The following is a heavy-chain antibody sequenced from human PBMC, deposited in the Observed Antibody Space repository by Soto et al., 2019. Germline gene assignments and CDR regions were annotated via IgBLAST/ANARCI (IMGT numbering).Heavy chain of an antibody. CDR2: NNPSGGST. D-gene: IGHD3-22*01. Sequence: ASVKVSCKASGYTFTSYYMPWVRQAPLQGLEWMGINNPSGGSTSYAQKFQGRVTMTRDTSTSTVYMELSSLRSEDTAVYYCARGSKWLLFDYWGQGTLVTVSS. CDR1: GYTFTSYY. V-gene: IGHV1-46*01. CDR3: ARGSKWLLFDY. J-gene: IGHJ4*02.